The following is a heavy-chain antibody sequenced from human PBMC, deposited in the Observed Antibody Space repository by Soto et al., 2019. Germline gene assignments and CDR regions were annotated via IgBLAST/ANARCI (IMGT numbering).Heavy chain of an antibody. J-gene: IGHJ4*02. CDR2: IYYSGST. D-gene: IGHD1-26*01. V-gene: IGHV4-39*01. CDR1: GGSISSSSYY. CDR3: ARLGATGMAYYFDY. Sequence: QLQLQESGPGLVKPSVTLSLTCTVSGGSISSSSYYWGWIRQPPGKGLEWIGSIYYSGSTYYNPSLKSRVTISVDTSKNQFSLKLSSVTAADTAVYYCARLGATGMAYYFDYWGQGTLVTVSS.